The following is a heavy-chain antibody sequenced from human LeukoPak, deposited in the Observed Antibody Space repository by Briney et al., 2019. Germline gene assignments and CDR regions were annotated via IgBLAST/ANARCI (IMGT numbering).Heavy chain of an antibody. CDR2: IYYSGST. CDR3: GRYISSGVVF. CDR1: GGSMSSFY. Sequence: SETLSLTCSVSGGSMSSFYWGWIRQPPGKGLGWVGSIYYSGSTYNNPSLPSRVTISVDTSKNQISLRLNSVTAADTAVDYCGRYISSGVVFWRRGTLLSVSS. D-gene: IGHD3-22*01. V-gene: IGHV4-59*08. J-gene: IGHJ4*02.